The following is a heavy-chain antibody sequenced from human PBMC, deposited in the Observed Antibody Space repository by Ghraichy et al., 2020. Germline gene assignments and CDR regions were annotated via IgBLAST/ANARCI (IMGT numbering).Heavy chain of an antibody. V-gene: IGHV3-7*03. CDR2: IKQDGSEK. J-gene: IGHJ6*02. D-gene: IGHD6-13*01. CDR1: GFTFSSYW. CDR3: AREKESRQNYYYYYGMDV. Sequence: GGSLRLSCAASGFTFSSYWMSWVRQAPGKGLEWVANIKQDGSEKYYVDSVKGRFTISRDNAKNSLYLQMNSLRAEDTAVYYCAREKESRQNYYYYYGMDVWGQGTTVTVSS.